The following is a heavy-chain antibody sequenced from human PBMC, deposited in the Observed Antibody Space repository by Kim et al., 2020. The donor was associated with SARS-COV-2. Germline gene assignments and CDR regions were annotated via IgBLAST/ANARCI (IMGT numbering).Heavy chain of an antibody. D-gene: IGHD2-2*01. Sequence: GGSLRLSCAASGFTFEDYAMNWVRQVPGKGLEWVSLISADGVKTHYADSVKGRFTISRDNNKNSLYLQMNSLRSEDTALYFCAKDICSSTSCPYYYYYGMDVCGPGTTVIVSS. CDR1: GFTFEDYA. J-gene: IGHJ6*02. CDR3: AKDICSSTSCPYYYYYGMDV. CDR2: ISADGVKT. V-gene: IGHV3-43*02.